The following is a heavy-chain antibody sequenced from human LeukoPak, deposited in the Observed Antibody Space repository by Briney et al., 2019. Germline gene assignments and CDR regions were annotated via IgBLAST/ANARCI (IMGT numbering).Heavy chain of an antibody. CDR3: ARDPWPHYGDFDY. J-gene: IGHJ4*02. CDR2: ISSSGSST. D-gene: IGHD4-17*01. CDR1: GFTFSNYE. V-gene: IGHV3-48*03. Sequence: GGSLRLSCATSGFTFSNYEVSWVRQTPGKGLEWVSYISSSGSSTYHADSVKGRFTISRDNAKNSLYLQMNSLSTEDTALYYCARDPWPHYGDFDYWGQGTLVTVSS.